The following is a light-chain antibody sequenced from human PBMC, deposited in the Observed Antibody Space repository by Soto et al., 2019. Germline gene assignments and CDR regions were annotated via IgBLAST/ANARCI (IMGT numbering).Light chain of an antibody. CDR2: DAS. V-gene: IGKV3-15*01. CDR3: QHYSGWRPI. CDR1: QSFRGL. J-gene: IGKJ1*01. Sequence: ILLKHASVSRSLSPGERATLSARASQSFRGLLAWYQQKPGQAPRLLIYDASNRATGLPGRFSGSGSGTDFTLTISKLQYEDFALYYCQHYSGWRPIFGQGTKVDIK.